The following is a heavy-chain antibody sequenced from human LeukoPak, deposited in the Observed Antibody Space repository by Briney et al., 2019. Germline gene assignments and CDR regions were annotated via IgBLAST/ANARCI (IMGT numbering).Heavy chain of an antibody. J-gene: IGHJ4*02. D-gene: IGHD2-15*01. CDR2: ISYDGSNK. V-gene: IGHV3-30*04. CDR1: GFTFSSYA. Sequence: PGGSLRLSCAASGFTFSSYAMHWVRQAPGKGLEWVAVISYDGSNKYYADSVKGRFTISRDNSKNTLYLQMNSLRAEDTAVYYCAREGLRRFDYRGQGTLVTVSS. CDR3: AREGLRRFDY.